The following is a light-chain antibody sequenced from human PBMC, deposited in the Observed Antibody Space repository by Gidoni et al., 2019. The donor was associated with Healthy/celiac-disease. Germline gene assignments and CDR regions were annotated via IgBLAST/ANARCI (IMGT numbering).Light chain of an antibody. CDR2: GKN. CDR1: SRRSYY. Sequence: SSELTQDPAVSVALGQTVRITCQGDSRRSYYASWYQQKPGQAPVLVIYGKNNRPSGIPDRFSDSSSGNTASLTITGAQAEDEADYYCNSRDSSGNHPVFGGGTKLTVL. V-gene: IGLV3-19*01. CDR3: NSRDSSGNHPV. J-gene: IGLJ2*01.